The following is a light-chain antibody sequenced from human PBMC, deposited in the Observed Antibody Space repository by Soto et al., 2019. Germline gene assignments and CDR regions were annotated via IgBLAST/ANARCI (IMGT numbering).Light chain of an antibody. CDR3: QQANSFPHT. V-gene: IGKV1-5*03. J-gene: IGKJ4*01. Sequence: DIQMTQSPSTLSGSVGDRVTITCRASQTISSWLAWYQQKPGKAPKLLIYKASTLKSGVPSRFSGSGSGTEFTLTISSLQPEDFATYYCQQANSFPHTFGGGTKVDIK. CDR2: KAS. CDR1: QTISSW.